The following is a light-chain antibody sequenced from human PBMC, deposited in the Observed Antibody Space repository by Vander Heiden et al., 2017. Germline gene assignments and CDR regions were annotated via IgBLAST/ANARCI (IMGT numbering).Light chain of an antibody. CDR1: QSVSSY. J-gene: IGKJ4*01. CDR2: DAS. Sequence: ELVLTQSPAPLFLSPGERATLSCRASQSVSSYLAWYQQKPGQAPRLLIYDASNRATGVPARFSGSGSERDFTLTISSLEPEDFAIYYCQQRSNWPAAFGGGTMVEIK. V-gene: IGKV3-11*02. CDR3: QQRSNWPAA.